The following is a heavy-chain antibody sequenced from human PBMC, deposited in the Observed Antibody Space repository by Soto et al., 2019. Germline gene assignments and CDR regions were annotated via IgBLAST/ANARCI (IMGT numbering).Heavy chain of an antibody. CDR3: ARVPYCSSTSCYENPWFDP. Sequence: ASVKVSCKASGYTFTSYGISWVRQAPGQGLEWMGWISAYNGNTNYAQKLQGRVTMTTDTSTSTAYMELRSLRSDDTAVYYCARVPYCSSTSCYENPWFDPWGQGTLVTVSS. CDR1: GYTFTSYG. D-gene: IGHD2-2*01. CDR2: ISAYNGNT. V-gene: IGHV1-18*01. J-gene: IGHJ5*02.